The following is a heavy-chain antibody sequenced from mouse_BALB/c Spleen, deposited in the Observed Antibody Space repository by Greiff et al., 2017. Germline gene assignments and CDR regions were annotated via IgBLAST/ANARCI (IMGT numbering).Heavy chain of an antibody. V-gene: IGHV1S137*01. CDR1: GYTFTDYA. CDR3: AYDYDEAMDY. D-gene: IGHD2-4*01. Sequence: VKLQESGAELVRPGVSVKISCKGSGYTFTDYAMHWVKQSHAKSLEWIGVISTYYGDASYNQKFKGKATMTVDKSSSTAYMELARLTSEDSAIYYCAYDYDEAMDYWGQGTSVTVSS. CDR2: ISTYYGDA. J-gene: IGHJ4*01.